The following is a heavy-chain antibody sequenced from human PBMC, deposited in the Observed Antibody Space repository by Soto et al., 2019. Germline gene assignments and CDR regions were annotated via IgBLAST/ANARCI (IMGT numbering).Heavy chain of an antibody. J-gene: IGHJ5*02. Sequence: EVQLLESGGGLVQPGGSLRLSCAASGFTFSSYAMSWVRQTPGKGLEWVSGISGGGGNTYYADSVTGRLTISRDNSRNTLYLQKNSLRAADTAIYYCAKDRGAGGRFSGIAVAGIPSWGQGTLVTVSS. D-gene: IGHD6-19*01. CDR3: AKDRGAGGRFSGIAVAGIPS. V-gene: IGHV3-23*01. CDR1: GFTFSSYA. CDR2: ISGGGGNT.